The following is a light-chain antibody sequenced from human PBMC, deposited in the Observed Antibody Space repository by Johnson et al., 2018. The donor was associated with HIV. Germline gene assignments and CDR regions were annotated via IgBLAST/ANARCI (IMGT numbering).Light chain of an antibody. CDR3: GTGDSSLSAPGV. J-gene: IGLJ1*01. CDR1: SSNIGNNY. CDR2: ENN. Sequence: QSVLTQPPSVSAAPGQKVTISCSGSSSNIGNNYVSWYQQLPGTAPKLLIYENNKRPSGIPDRFSGSKSGTSATLGITGLQTGDEADYYSGTGDSSLSAPGVFGPGTKVSVL. V-gene: IGLV1-51*02.